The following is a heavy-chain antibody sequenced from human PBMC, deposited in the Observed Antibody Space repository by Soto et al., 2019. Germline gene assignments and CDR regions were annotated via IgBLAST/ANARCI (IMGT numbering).Heavy chain of an antibody. V-gene: IGHV3-64D*08. Sequence: GGSLRLSCSASGFTFSSYAMHWVRQAPGKGLEYVSAISSNGGSTYYADSVKGRFTISRDNSKNTLYLQMSSLRAEDTAVYYCVKAGVQWEPWAFDIWGQGTMVTVSS. J-gene: IGHJ3*02. CDR2: ISSNGGST. D-gene: IGHD1-26*01. CDR3: VKAGVQWEPWAFDI. CDR1: GFTFSSYA.